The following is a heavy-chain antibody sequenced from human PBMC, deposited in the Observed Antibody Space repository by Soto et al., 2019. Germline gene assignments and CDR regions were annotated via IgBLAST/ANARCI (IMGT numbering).Heavy chain of an antibody. D-gene: IGHD4-17*01. CDR1: VFTFSSYT. V-gene: IGHV3-21*01. Sequence: GGSLRLSCAASVFTFSSYTLNWVRRAPGRGLEWVSSIGTSSSYIYYADSVKGRFTISRDNAKNSLFLQMNSLRADDTAVYYCARDSVRDYLYYYYGMDVWGQGTTVTVSS. CDR2: IGTSSSYI. CDR3: ARDSVRDYLYYYYGMDV. J-gene: IGHJ6*02.